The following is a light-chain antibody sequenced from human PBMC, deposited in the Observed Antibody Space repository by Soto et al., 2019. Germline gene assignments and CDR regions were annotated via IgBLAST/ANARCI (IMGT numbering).Light chain of an antibody. Sequence: EIVLTQSPATLSLSPGERATLSCRASQSINRHLAWYRQKPGQAPRLLIYDASNRATGIPDRFSGSGSGTDFTLTISRLEPEDFAVYYCQQYGSSPRTFGQGTKVDI. CDR3: QQYGSSPRT. V-gene: IGKV3-20*01. CDR2: DAS. CDR1: QSINRH. J-gene: IGKJ1*01.